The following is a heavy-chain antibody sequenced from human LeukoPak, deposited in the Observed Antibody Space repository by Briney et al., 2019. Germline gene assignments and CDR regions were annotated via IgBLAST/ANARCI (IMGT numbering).Heavy chain of an antibody. CDR2: IYYSGST. J-gene: IGHJ4*02. V-gene: IGHV4-30-4*08. CDR3: VSEARGSSWYYSDY. D-gene: IGHD6-13*01. CDR1: GGSISSGDYY. Sequence: PSETLSLTCTASGGSISSGDYYWSWIRQPPGKGLEWIGYIYYSGSTYYNPSLKSRVTISMDTSKSQFSLKLISVTAADTAVYYCVSEARGSSWYYSDYWGLGTLVTVSS.